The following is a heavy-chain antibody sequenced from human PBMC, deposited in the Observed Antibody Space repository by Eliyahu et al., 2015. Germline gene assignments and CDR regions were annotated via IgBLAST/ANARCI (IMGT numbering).Heavy chain of an antibody. D-gene: IGHD2-21*02. V-gene: IGHV3-23*01. CDR3: AKGGGDCYSWCFQH. CDR2: ISGSGGST. Sequence: EVQLLESGGGLVQPGGSLXLSCAXSGFTFSSYAMSWVRQAPGKGVGLVSAISGSGGSTYYADSVKGRFTISRDNSKNTLYLQMNSLRAEDTAVYYCAKGGGDCYSWCFQHWGQGTLVTVSS. CDR1: GFTFSSYA. J-gene: IGHJ1*01.